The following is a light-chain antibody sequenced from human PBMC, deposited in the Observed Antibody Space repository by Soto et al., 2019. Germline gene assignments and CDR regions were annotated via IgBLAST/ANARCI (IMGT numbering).Light chain of an antibody. CDR2: EVT. CDR1: SIDVGGYDY. CDR3: SSYTGGNPSYV. Sequence: ALTQPPSASGSPGQSVTISCTGTSIDVGGYDYVSWYQQHPGKAPKLMIYEVTIRPSGVSDRFSGSKSGNTASLTVSGLQAEDEADYYCSSYTGGNPSYVXGTGTNVTVL. J-gene: IGLJ1*01. V-gene: IGLV2-8*01.